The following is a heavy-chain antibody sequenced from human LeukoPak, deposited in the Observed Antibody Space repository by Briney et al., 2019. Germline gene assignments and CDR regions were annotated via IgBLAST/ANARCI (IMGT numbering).Heavy chain of an antibody. CDR2: IRQDGSGQ. D-gene: IGHD6-19*01. V-gene: IGHV3-7*01. CDR1: GFTFCGFY. Sequence: GGSLRFSCAASGFTFCGFYMSWVRQAPGKGLEWGANIRQDGSGQFYADSVRGRFTIAKANAKNYLYLKMASWRVEDQSLYGCARSSSGWFMHWGQGTLVTVSS. CDR3: ARSSSGWFMH. J-gene: IGHJ4*02.